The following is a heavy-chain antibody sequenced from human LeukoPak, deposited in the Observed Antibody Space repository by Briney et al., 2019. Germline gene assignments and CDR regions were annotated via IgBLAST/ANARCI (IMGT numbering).Heavy chain of an antibody. J-gene: IGHJ4*02. D-gene: IGHD6-13*01. Sequence: PGGSLRLSCAASGFSFSDYYMSWIRQAPGKGLEWVSYISSSGDTMSYADSVKGRFTISRDNSKNTLYLQMNSLRAEDTAVYYCAKDALYSRSSHVDYWGQGTLVTVSS. CDR2: ISSSGDTM. CDR3: AKDALYSRSSHVDY. V-gene: IGHV3-11*04. CDR1: GFSFSDYY.